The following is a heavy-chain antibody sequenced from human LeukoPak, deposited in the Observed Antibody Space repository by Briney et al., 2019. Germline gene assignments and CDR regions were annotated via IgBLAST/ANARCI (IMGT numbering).Heavy chain of an antibody. CDR1: GYTFTSYG. D-gene: IGHD3-3*01. CDR2: ISAYNGNT. J-gene: IGHJ5*02. V-gene: IGHV1-18*01. Sequence: PAASVKVSCKASGYTFTSYGISWVRQAPGQGLEWMGWISAYNGNTNYAQKLQGRVTMTTDTSTSTAYMELSSLRSEDTAVYYCARGSSRATSYFWSGYYPTNWFDPWGQGTLVTVSS. CDR3: ARGSSRATSYFWSGYYPTNWFDP.